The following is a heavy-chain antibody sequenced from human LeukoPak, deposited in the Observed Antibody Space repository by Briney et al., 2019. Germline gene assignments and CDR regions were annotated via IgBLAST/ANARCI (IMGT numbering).Heavy chain of an antibody. CDR3: ARDPPPILEQWLVRRYYYFDY. Sequence: AGGSLRLSCAASGFTFDDYGMSWVRQAPGKGLEWVSGINWNGGSTGYADSVKGRFTISRDNAKNSLYLQMNSLRAEDTAVYYCARDPPPILEQWLVRRYYYFDYWGQGTLVTVSS. D-gene: IGHD6-19*01. V-gene: IGHV3-20*04. CDR1: GFTFDDYG. J-gene: IGHJ4*02. CDR2: INWNGGST.